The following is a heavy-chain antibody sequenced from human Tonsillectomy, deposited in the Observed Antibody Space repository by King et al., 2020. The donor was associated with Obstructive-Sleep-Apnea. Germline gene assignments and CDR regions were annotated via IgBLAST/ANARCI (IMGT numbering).Heavy chain of an antibody. D-gene: IGHD3-16*01. V-gene: IGHV3-13*01. J-gene: IGHJ4*02. CDR3: VRVGGGGAYDC. CDR1: GFTFSTYD. CDR2: IGTGGDT. Sequence: VQLVESGGGLVQPGESLRLSCAASGFTFSTYDMHWVRQDTGKGLECVSFIGTGGDTYYSNSVRGRFTISRENAKNSLYLQMNNLRVEDTAVYFCVRVGGGGAYDCWGQGTLVTVSS.